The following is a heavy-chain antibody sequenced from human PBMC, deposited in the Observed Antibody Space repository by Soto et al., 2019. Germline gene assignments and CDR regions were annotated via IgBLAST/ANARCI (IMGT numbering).Heavy chain of an antibody. D-gene: IGHD3-22*01. Sequence: QVQLQQWGAGLLKPSETLSLTCAVYGGSFSGYYWSWIRQPPGKGLEWIGEINHSGSTNYNPSLKSRVTISVDTSKNQFSLKLSSVTAADTVVYYCARGGFYYDSSGYYYYYGMDVWGQGTTVTVSS. CDR1: GGSFSGYY. V-gene: IGHV4-34*01. J-gene: IGHJ6*02. CDR2: INHSGST. CDR3: ARGGFYYDSSGYYYYYGMDV.